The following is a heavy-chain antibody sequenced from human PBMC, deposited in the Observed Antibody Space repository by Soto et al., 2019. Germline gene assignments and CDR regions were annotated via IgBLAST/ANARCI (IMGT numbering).Heavy chain of an antibody. Sequence: SETLSPTCTVSGGSISSYYWSWIRQPPGKGLEWIGYIYYSGSTNYNPSLKSRVTISVDTSKNQFSLKLSSVTAADTAVYYCARRGDSGGWFDPRGQGTLVTVSS. CDR2: IYYSGST. D-gene: IGHD3-22*01. CDR3: ARRGDSGGWFDP. V-gene: IGHV4-59*01. CDR1: GGSISSYY. J-gene: IGHJ5*02.